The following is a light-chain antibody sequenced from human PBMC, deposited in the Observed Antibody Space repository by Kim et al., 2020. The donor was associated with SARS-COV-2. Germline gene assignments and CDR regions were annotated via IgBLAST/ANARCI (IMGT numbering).Light chain of an antibody. CDR2: AAS. V-gene: IGKV1-39*01. J-gene: IGKJ4*01. CDR3: QQSYSTPLT. Sequence: ASVGDRVTITCRASEYIIRYLNWYQQRPGKAPKLLIFAASSLQSGVPSRFSGSGSGTDFTLTISSLQSEDSGNYYCQQSYSTPLTFGGGTKVDIK. CDR1: EYIIRY.